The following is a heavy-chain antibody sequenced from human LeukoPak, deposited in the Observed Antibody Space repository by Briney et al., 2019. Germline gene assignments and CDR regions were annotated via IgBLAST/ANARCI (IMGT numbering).Heavy chain of an antibody. CDR1: GGSISSYY. V-gene: IGHV4-59*08. CDR3: ARHKGIAVAGFDY. J-gene: IGHJ4*02. Sequence: PSETLSLTCTVSGGSISSYYWSWIRQPPGKGLEWIGYIYYSGSTNYNPSLKSRVTISVDTSKNQFSLKLSSVTAADTAVYYCARHKGIAVAGFDYWGQGTLVTVSS. CDR2: IYYSGST. D-gene: IGHD6-19*01.